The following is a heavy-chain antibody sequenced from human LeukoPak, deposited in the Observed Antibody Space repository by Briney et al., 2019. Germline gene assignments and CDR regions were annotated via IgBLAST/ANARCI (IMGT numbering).Heavy chain of an antibody. CDR3: ARARGIAVAGPMSY. CDR2: ISYDGSNK. Sequence: GGSLRLSCAASGFTFSSYAMHWVRQAPGRGLEWVAVISYDGSNKYYADSVKGRFTISRDNSKNTLYLQMNSLRAEDTAVYYCARARGIAVAGPMSYWGQGTLVTVSS. V-gene: IGHV3-30-3*01. CDR1: GFTFSSYA. D-gene: IGHD6-19*01. J-gene: IGHJ4*02.